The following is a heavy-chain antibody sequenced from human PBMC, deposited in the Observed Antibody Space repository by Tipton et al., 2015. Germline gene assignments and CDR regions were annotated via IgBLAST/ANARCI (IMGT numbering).Heavy chain of an antibody. D-gene: IGHD6-13*01. Sequence: GLVKPSQTLSLTCGISGDSVSSNSAAWNWIRQSPSRGLEWLGNTYYRSKWYSDYAVSVKSRITINSDTSKNQFSLQLNSVTPDDTAMYYCARGAQHSTWSWGQGTLVTVSS. CDR3: ARGAQHSTWS. J-gene: IGHJ5*02. V-gene: IGHV6-1*01. CDR1: GDSVSSNSAA. CDR2: TYYRSKWYS.